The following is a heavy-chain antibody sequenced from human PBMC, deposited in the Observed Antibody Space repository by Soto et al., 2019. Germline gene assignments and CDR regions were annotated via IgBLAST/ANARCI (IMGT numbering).Heavy chain of an antibody. CDR3: ARSYYDSSGALVY. Sequence: QVQLVESGGGVVQPGRSLRLSCAASGFTFSSYAMHWVRQAPGKGLEWVAVISYDGSNKYYADSVKGRFTISRDNSKNTLYLQMNSLRAEDTAVYYCARSYYDSSGALVYWGQGTLVTFSS. V-gene: IGHV3-30-3*01. D-gene: IGHD3-22*01. CDR2: ISYDGSNK. J-gene: IGHJ4*02. CDR1: GFTFSSYA.